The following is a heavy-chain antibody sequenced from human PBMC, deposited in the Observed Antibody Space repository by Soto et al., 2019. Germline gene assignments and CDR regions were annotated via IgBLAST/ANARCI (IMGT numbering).Heavy chain of an antibody. J-gene: IGHJ4*02. CDR3: ARGGQDFWSGPFDY. Sequence: SETLSLTCTVSGGSISNYFCNWIRQPAGKGLEWIGRIDNSGSTNYNPSLKSRITMSADTSRNQFSLKLNSVTAADTAVYYCARGGQDFWSGPFDYWGQGTLVTVSS. CDR1: GGSISNYF. CDR2: IDNSGST. V-gene: IGHV4-4*07. D-gene: IGHD3-3*01.